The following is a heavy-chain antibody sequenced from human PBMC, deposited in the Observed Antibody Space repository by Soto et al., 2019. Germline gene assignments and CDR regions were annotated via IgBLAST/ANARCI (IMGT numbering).Heavy chain of an antibody. CDR2: IYNSVNT. CDR1: GDSISNGYYT. D-gene: IGHD3-10*01. CDR3: ARGPSGDKVDY. Sequence: QVQLQESGPGLVEPSQTLSLTCTVSGDSISNGYYTWSWIRQPPGKDLEWIGHIYNSVNTYSNPSLKRRVTISAATSKNQFSLKLSSVTAADTAVYYCARGPSGDKVDYWGQGTLVTVSS. V-gene: IGHV4-30-4*01. J-gene: IGHJ4*02.